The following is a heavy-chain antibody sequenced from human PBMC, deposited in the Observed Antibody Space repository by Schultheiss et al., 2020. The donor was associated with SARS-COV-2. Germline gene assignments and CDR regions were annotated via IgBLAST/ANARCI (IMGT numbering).Heavy chain of an antibody. CDR3: ARTMTVTTYWFDP. D-gene: IGHD4-11*01. Sequence: SETLSLTCTVSGGSISSYYWSWIRQPAGKGLECIGLIYSSGSTNYNPSLKSRVTISVDTSKNQFSLKLSSVTAADTAVYYCARTMTVTTYWFDPWGQGTLVTVSS. J-gene: IGHJ5*02. V-gene: IGHV4-4*07. CDR1: GGSISSYY. CDR2: IYSSGST.